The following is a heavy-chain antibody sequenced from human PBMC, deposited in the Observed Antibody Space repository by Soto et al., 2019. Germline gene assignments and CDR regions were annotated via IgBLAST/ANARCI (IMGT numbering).Heavy chain of an antibody. CDR3: ARDPAEEIHWDYGDYGIDYYFDY. CDR2: FSSSICYI. D-gene: IGHD4-17*01. J-gene: IGHJ4*02. Sequence: GGSLRLSCAASGFTFSSYSMNWVRQAPGKGLEWVSSFSSSICYIYYADSVKGRFTISRDNAKNSLYLQMNSLRAEDTAVYYCARDPAEEIHWDYGDYGIDYYFDYWGQGTLVTVSS. CDR1: GFTFSSYS. V-gene: IGHV3-21*01.